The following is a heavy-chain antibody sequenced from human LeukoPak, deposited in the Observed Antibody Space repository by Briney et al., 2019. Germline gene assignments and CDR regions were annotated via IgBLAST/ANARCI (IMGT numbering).Heavy chain of an antibody. J-gene: IGHJ4*02. V-gene: IGHV3-7*01. CDR3: ARDRGWFGELSLVDY. D-gene: IGHD3-10*01. CDR2: IKEDGSEK. CDR1: GFSFSNHW. Sequence: PGGSLRLSCAASGFSFSNHWMTWVRQAPGKGLEWVANIKEDGSEKYYVDSVKGRFTISRDNAENSLYLQMNSLRAEDTAVYYCARDRGWFGELSLVDYWGQGTLVTVSS.